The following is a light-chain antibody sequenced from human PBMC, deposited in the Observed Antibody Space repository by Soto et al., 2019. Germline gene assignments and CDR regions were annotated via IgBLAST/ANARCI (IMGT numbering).Light chain of an antibody. CDR1: QSVSSN. CDR2: GAS. CDR3: QQYNNWPPVT. Sequence: EIVMTQSPATLSVSPGERATLSCRASQSVSSNLAWYQQKPGQGPRLLIYGASTRATGIPARFSGSGSGTEFTLTISSRQSEDFAVYYCQQYNNWPPVTFGQGTKVEIK. J-gene: IGKJ1*01. V-gene: IGKV3-15*01.